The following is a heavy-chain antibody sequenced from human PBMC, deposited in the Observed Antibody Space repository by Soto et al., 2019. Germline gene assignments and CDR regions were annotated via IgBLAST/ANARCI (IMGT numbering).Heavy chain of an antibody. CDR2: MNPDSGHA. CDR1: GYTFTNSD. CDR3: ARRPHCSGGICYYGLDN. D-gene: IGHD2-15*01. J-gene: IGHJ4*02. V-gene: IGHV1-8*01. Sequence: SVKVSCKASGYTFTNSDINWVRQAPGQGLEWMGWMNPDSGHAAYAQKFQGRVTLTTSTSTSTVYMEMRSLGSEDTAAYYCARRPHCSGGICYYGLDNWGQGTLVTVSS.